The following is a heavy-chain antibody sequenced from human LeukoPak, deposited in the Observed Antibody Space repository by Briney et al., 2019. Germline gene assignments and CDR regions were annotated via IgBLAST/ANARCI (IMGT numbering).Heavy chain of an antibody. CDR1: GGSISSSNW. V-gene: IGHV4-4*02. J-gene: IGHJ3*02. CDR2: IYHSGST. Sequence: PSETLSLTCAVSGGSISSSNWWSWVRQPPGKGLEWIGEIYHSGSTNYNPSLKSRVTISVDTSKNQFSLKLSSVTAADTAVYYCARGGVSGGSLDAFDIWGQGTMVTVSS. D-gene: IGHD2-15*01. CDR3: ARGGVSGGSLDAFDI.